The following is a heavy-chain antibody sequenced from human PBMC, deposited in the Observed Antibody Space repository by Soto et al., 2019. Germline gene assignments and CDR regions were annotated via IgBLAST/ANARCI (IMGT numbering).Heavy chain of an antibody. CDR1: GFTFSSYG. CDR2: ISYDGSNK. Sequence: SGGSLRLSCAASGFTFSSYGMHWVRQAPGKGLEWVAVISYDGSNKYYADSVKGRFTISRDNSKNTLYLQMNSLRAEDTAVYYCAKAAGTEEDYWGQGTLVTVSS. V-gene: IGHV3-30*18. D-gene: IGHD6-13*01. J-gene: IGHJ4*02. CDR3: AKAAGTEEDY.